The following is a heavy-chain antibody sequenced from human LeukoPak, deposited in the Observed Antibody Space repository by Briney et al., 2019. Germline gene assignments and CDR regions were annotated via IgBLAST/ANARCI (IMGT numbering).Heavy chain of an antibody. CDR3: AKSGTGLFDY. CDR2: ISYDGSNK. D-gene: IGHD2-8*02. V-gene: IGHV3-30*18. CDR1: GFTFGSYG. J-gene: IGHJ4*02. Sequence: GRSLRLSCAASGFTFGSYGMHWVRQAPGKGLEWVAVISYDGSNKYYADSVKGRFTISRDNSKNTLYLQMNSLRAEDTAVYYCAKSGTGLFDYWGQGTLVTVSS.